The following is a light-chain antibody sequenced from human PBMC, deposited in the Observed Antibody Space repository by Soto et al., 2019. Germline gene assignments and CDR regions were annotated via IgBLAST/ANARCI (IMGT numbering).Light chain of an antibody. CDR3: QQYYDFRT. J-gene: IGKJ1*01. Sequence: DIQMTQSPSTLSASVGDRVTITCRASQNIYTWLAWYQQKPGKAPNVLIFKASNLETGVPSRFSGNGSGTKFSLTISSLQPDDFATYYCQQYYDFRTFGQGTKVEIK. CDR2: KAS. CDR1: QNIYTW. V-gene: IGKV1-5*03.